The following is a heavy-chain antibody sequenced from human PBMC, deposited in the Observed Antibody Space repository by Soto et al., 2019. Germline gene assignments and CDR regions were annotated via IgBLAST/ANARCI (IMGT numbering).Heavy chain of an antibody. Sequence: EERLVQSGGGLVQPGGSLRLSCAASGFSVGGNYMSWVRQAPGKGLELVSLIYSGGNPFYADSMKGRFTLSRDNPTNMLYLQMDGLRAEDTAVYYCARGPTSDCWGQGTLVIVSS. CDR2: IYSGGNP. V-gene: IGHV3-53*01. CDR3: ARGPTSDC. CDR1: GFSVGGNY. J-gene: IGHJ4*02.